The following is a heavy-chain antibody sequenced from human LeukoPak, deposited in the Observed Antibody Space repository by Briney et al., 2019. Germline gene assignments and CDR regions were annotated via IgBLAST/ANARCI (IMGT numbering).Heavy chain of an antibody. V-gene: IGHV3-48*01. CDR1: GITFSSYS. CDR3: ARDLNAGYYYDSSGYSDY. D-gene: IGHD3-22*01. Sequence: GGSLRLSCGASGITFSSYSMNWVRQAPGKGLEWVSYISSSGSTKYYADSVKGRFTISRDNARNSLYLQMNSLRAEDTAVYFCARDLNAGYYYDSSGYSDYWGQGTLVTVSS. CDR2: ISSSGSTK. J-gene: IGHJ4*02.